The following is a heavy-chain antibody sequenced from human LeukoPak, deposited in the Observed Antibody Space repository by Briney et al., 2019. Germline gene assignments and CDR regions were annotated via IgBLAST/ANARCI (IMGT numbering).Heavy chain of an antibody. CDR3: AKKNRDGYDY. J-gene: IGHJ4*02. CDR1: GFTFSDYT. CDR2: VSGRGGSS. V-gene: IGHV3-23*01. D-gene: IGHD5-18*01. Sequence: PGGSLRLSCAASGFTFSDYTMSWVRQAPGKGVEWVSTVSGRGGSSFYTDSVKGRFTISRDNSRNTLYLQMNSLRAEDTAIYYCAKKNRDGYDYWGRGTLVTVSS.